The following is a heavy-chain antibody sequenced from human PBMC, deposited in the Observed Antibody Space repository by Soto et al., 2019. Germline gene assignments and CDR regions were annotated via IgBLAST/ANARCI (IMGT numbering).Heavy chain of an antibody. J-gene: IGHJ4*02. CDR2: ISGSGGST. V-gene: IGHV3-23*01. Sequence: PGGSLRLSCAASGLTFSSYAMSWVRQAPGKGLEWVSAISGSGGSTYYADSVKGRFTISRDNSKNTLYLQMNSLRAEDTAVYYCAKTSSIVVVPAAIDYWGQGTLVTVSS. CDR1: GLTFSSYA. CDR3: AKTSSIVVVPAAIDY. D-gene: IGHD2-2*02.